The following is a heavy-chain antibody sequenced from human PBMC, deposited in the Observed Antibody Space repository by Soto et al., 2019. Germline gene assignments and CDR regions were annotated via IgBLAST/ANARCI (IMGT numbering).Heavy chain of an antibody. CDR2: IYYSGST. CDR3: ARHRGMVAATLRYFDY. D-gene: IGHD2-15*01. Sequence: PSETLSLTCTVSGGSISSSSYYRGWIRQPPGKGLEWIGSIYYSGSTYYNPSLKSRVTISVDTSKNQFSLKLSSVTAADTAVYYCARHRGMVAATLRYFDYWGQGTLVTVSS. J-gene: IGHJ4*02. V-gene: IGHV4-39*01. CDR1: GGSISSSSYY.